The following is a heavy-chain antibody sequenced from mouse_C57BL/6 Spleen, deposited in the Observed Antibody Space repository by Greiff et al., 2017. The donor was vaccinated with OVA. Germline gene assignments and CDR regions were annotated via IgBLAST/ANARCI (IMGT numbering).Heavy chain of an antibody. CDR2: IDPETGGT. J-gene: IGHJ3*01. Sequence: QVQLQQPGAELVRPGPSVKLSCKASGYTFTSYWMHWVKQTPVHGLEWIGAIDPETGGTAYNQKFKGKAILTADKSSSTAYMELRSLTSEDSAVYYCTRILGAYWGQGTLVTVSA. CDR1: GYTFTSYW. V-gene: IGHV1-15*01. CDR3: TRILGAY.